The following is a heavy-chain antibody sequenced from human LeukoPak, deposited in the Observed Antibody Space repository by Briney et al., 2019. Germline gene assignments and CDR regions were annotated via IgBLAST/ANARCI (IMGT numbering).Heavy chain of an antibody. J-gene: IGHJ4*02. CDR1: GFTFSRYA. D-gene: IGHD3-10*01. CDR2: ISYDGGRQ. V-gene: IGHV3-30*04. CDR3: ARDPVSVSGVRFFDY. Sequence: GGSLRLSCAASGFTFSRYAMEWVRQAPGKGLEWVALISYDGGRQYYPGSVKGRFTISRDNSENTLYVQMNNLRAEDTAVYYCARDPVSVSGVRFFDYWGQGTLVTVSS.